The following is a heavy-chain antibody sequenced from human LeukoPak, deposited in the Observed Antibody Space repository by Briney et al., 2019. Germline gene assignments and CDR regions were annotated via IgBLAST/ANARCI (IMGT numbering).Heavy chain of an antibody. Sequence: PGGSLGLSCAASRFTFTSYGMHWVRQAPGKGLEWVAVIWYDGSNKYYADSAKGRFTISRDNSKNTLYLQMNSLRAEDTAVYYCARDPTYYYDSSYYFDYWGQGTLVTVSS. D-gene: IGHD3-22*01. CDR3: ARDPTYYYDSSYYFDY. V-gene: IGHV3-33*01. CDR1: RFTFTSYG. CDR2: IWYDGSNK. J-gene: IGHJ4*02.